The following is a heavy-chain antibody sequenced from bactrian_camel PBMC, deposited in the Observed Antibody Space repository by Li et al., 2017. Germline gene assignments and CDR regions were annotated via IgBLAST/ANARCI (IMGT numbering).Heavy chain of an antibody. J-gene: IGHJ4*01. CDR2: SSSGALSL. CDR3: VKPNPDARGGFDH. D-gene: IGHD1*01. CDR1: GFTFSSYA. Sequence: QLVESGGGLVQPGGSLRLSCAASGFTFSSYAMSWVRQAPGKGLEWVSSSSSGALSLVYADSVKGRFTISRDNAKNTVYLLMNSLKPEDTAVYYCVKPNPDARGGFDHWGQGTQVTVS. V-gene: IGHV3S35*01.